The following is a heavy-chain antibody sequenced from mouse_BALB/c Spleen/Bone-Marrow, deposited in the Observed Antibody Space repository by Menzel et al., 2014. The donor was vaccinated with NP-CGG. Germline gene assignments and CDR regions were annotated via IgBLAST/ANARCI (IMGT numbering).Heavy chain of an antibody. V-gene: IGHV1S34*01. CDR3: ARGDTTATHWYFDV. J-gene: IGHJ1*01. CDR2: ISCYKGAT. Sequence: LVKTGASVKISCKASGYSFTGYFMHWVKQSHGKSLEWIGYISCYKGATSHNQKFKGKATFTVDTPSSTAYMQFNSLTSEDSAVYYCARGDTTATHWYFDVWGAGTTVTVSS. CDR1: GYSFTGYF. D-gene: IGHD1-2*01.